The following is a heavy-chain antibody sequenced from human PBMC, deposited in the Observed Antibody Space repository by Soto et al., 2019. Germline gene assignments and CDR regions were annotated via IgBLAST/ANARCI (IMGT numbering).Heavy chain of an antibody. CDR3: ARSVFP. Sequence: SETLSLTCTVSGGSISGYYWSWIRQPPGKGLEWIGYMYKTGSTVYNPYFKSRVTISVDTSKNQFSLKLNSVTAADTAVYYCARSVFPWGQGTLVTVSS. J-gene: IGHJ5*02. V-gene: IGHV4-59*12. CDR1: GGSISGYY. CDR2: MYKTGST.